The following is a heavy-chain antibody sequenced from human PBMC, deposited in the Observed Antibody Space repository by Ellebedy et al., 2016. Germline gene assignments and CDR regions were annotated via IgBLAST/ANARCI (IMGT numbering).Heavy chain of an antibody. Sequence: SETLSLTXTVSGGSISSSSYSWGRLRQPPGKGLAWLGSIYYSGSTYYNPSLKSRLTMSVDTSKNQFSLKLRSVTAADTAVYYCARQWGTTYWGQGILVTVSS. CDR3: ARQWGTTY. J-gene: IGHJ4*02. CDR1: GGSISSSSYS. D-gene: IGHD1-7*01. V-gene: IGHV4-39*01. CDR2: IYYSGST.